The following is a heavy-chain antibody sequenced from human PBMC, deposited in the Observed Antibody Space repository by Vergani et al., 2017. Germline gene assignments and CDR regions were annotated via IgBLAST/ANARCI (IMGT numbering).Heavy chain of an antibody. V-gene: IGHV5-10-1*03. J-gene: IGHJ5*02. D-gene: IGHD3-22*01. CDR3: ARVGWSYYDSSGYYYAPGGWFDP. CDR1: GYSFTSYW. CDR2: IDPSDSYT. Sequence: EVQLVQSGAEVTKPGASLRISCKGSGYSFTSYWISWVRQMPGKGLEWMGRIDPSDSYTTYSPSFQGHVTISADKSISTAYLQWSSLKASDTAMYYFARVGWSYYDSSGYYYAPGGWFDPWGQGTLVTVSS.